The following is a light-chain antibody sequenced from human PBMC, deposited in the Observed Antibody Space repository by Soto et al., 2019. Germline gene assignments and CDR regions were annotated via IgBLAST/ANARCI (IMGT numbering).Light chain of an antibody. CDR1: QSLLHSNGYNY. V-gene: IGKV2-28*01. CDR3: MQAL. J-gene: IGKJ4*01. Sequence: DIVMTQSPLSLPVTPGEPASISCRSSQSLLHSNGYNYLDWYLQKPGQSPQLLIYLGSNRASGVPDRFSGSGSGTDFTLKISRVEAEDVGVYYCMQALFGGGTKVEIK. CDR2: LGS.